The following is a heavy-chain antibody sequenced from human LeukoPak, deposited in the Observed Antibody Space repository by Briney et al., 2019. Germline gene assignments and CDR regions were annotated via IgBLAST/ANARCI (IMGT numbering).Heavy chain of an antibody. J-gene: IGHJ4*02. CDR1: GGTFSSYA. CDR3: AREGDIVATTRPGNFDY. V-gene: IGHV1-69*13. CDR2: IIPIFGTA. Sequence: SVRVSCKASGGTFSSYAISWVRQAPGQGLEWMGGIIPIFGTANYAQKFQGRVTITADESTSTAYMELSSLRSEDTAVYYCAREGDIVATTRPGNFDYWGQGTLVTVSS. D-gene: IGHD5-12*01.